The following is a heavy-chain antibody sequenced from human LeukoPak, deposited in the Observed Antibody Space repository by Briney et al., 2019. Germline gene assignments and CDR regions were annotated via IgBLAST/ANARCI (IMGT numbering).Heavy chain of an antibody. D-gene: IGHD3-9*01. Sequence: GASVKVSCKASGYTFTSYAMNWVRQAPGQGLEWMGWINTNTGNPTYAQGFTGRFVFSLDTSVSTAYLQISSLKAEDTAVYYCARDQAPYYDILTALWGQGTLVTLSS. J-gene: IGHJ4*02. CDR2: INTNTGNP. V-gene: IGHV7-4-1*02. CDR1: GYTFTSYA. CDR3: ARDQAPYYDILTAL.